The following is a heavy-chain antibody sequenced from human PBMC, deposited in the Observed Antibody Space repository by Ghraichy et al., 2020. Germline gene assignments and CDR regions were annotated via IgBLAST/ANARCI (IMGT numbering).Heavy chain of an antibody. CDR3: AREDVVAGPFYYYYYAMDV. J-gene: IGHJ6*02. Sequence: ASVKVSCKASGYTFTGYYLHWVRQAPGQGLEWMGWINPNSGDTNHAQKFQGRVTMTRDTSISTAYMELNRLRSGDTAVYYCAREDVVAGPFYYYYYAMDVWGQGTTVTVSS. CDR1: GYTFTGYY. V-gene: IGHV1-2*02. D-gene: IGHD6-19*01. CDR2: INPNSGDT.